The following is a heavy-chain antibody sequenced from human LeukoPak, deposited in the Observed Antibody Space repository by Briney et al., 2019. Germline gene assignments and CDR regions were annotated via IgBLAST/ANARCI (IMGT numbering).Heavy chain of an antibody. J-gene: IGHJ4*02. D-gene: IGHD6-19*01. V-gene: IGHV3-74*01. Sequence: GGSLRLSCAASGFTLSSYWMNWVRQAPGKGLVWVSRIASDGSSTTYADSVKGRFSISRDNAKNTLFLQMDSLRAEDTAVYYCARAGYSSGWYYFDYWGQGTLVTVSS. CDR1: GFTLSSYW. CDR3: ARAGYSSGWYYFDY. CDR2: IASDGSST.